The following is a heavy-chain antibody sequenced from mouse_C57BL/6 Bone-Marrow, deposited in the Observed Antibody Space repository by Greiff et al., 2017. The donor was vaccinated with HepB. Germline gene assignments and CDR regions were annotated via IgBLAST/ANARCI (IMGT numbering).Heavy chain of an antibody. D-gene: IGHD1-1*01. CDR1: GYSFTSYY. V-gene: IGHV1-66*01. J-gene: IGHJ3*01. CDR2: IYPGSGNT. Sequence: VQLQQSGPELVKPGASVKISCKASGYSFTSYYIHWVKQRPGQGLEWIGWIYPGSGNTKYNEKFKGKATLTADTSSSTAYMQLSSLTSEDSAVYYCARDYYGSSYPPWFAYWGQGTLVTVSA. CDR3: ARDYYGSSYPPWFAY.